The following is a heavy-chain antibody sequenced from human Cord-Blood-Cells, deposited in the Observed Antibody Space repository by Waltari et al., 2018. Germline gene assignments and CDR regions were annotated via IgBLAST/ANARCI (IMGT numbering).Heavy chain of an antibody. J-gene: IGHJ4*02. CDR3: ARRGAVAGMDY. D-gene: IGHD6-19*01. V-gene: IGHV4-39*07. Sequence: QLQLQESGPGLVKPSETLSLTCTVSGGSISSSSYYWGWIRQPPGKGLEWIGSIYYSGSTYYNPSRKSRVTISVDTSKNQFSLKLSSVTAADTAVYYCARRGAVAGMDYWGQGTLVTVSS. CDR1: GGSISSSSYY. CDR2: IYYSGST.